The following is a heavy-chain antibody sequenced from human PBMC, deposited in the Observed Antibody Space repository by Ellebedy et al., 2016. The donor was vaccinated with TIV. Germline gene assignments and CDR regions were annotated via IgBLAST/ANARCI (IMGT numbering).Heavy chain of an antibody. CDR2: IHNSGST. V-gene: IGHV4-59*11. CDR3: AGASANSNFWWHFDL. CDR1: GGALSSHY. J-gene: IGHJ2*01. Sequence: MPSETLSLTCTASGGALSSHYWSWIRQSPDKGLEWIGYIHNSGSTDYHPSLQSRVTISVDTSRKQFSLRLTSVTSADAAVYYCAGASANSNFWWHFDLWGRGTLVTVAS. D-gene: IGHD3-3*01.